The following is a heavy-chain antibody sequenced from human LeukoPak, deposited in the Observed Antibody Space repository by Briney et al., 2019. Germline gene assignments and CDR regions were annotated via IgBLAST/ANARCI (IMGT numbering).Heavy chain of an antibody. J-gene: IGHJ4*02. Sequence: SVKVSCKASGGTFSSYAISWVRQAPGQGLEWMGRIIPILGIANYAQKFQGRVTITADKSTSTAYMELSSLRSEDTAVYYCERVSIAVAGVFDYWGQGTLVTVSS. V-gene: IGHV1-69*04. CDR3: ERVSIAVAGVFDY. CDR2: IIPILGIA. D-gene: IGHD6-19*01. CDR1: GGTFSSYA.